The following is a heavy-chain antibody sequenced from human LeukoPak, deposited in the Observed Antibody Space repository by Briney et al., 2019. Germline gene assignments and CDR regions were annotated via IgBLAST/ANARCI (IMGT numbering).Heavy chain of an antibody. CDR1: SGSFSRYY. J-gene: IGHJ1*01. CDR2: IYYSGST. CDR3: DRATYGASLI. Sequence: SETLSLTCSLYSGSFSRYYWSWIRQPPGKGLEWIGYIYYSGSTNYNPSLKSRVTISVDTSKNQFSLKLSSVTAADTAVYYCDRATYGASLIWGPGTLVTVSS. D-gene: IGHD4-17*01. V-gene: IGHV4-59*01.